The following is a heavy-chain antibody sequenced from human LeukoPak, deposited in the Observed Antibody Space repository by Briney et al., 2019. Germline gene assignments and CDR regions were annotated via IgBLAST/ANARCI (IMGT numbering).Heavy chain of an antibody. D-gene: IGHD2-15*01. CDR1: GGSIRSSY. Sequence: SETLPLTCTVSGGSIRSSYWSWIRQPPGKGLEWIGYIHYSGSTNYNPSLKSRVTISVDTSKNQFSLKLSSVTAADTAVYYCARVTEGCSGGSCYGYWFDPWGQGTLVTVSS. V-gene: IGHV4-59*08. J-gene: IGHJ5*02. CDR2: IHYSGST. CDR3: ARVTEGCSGGSCYGYWFDP.